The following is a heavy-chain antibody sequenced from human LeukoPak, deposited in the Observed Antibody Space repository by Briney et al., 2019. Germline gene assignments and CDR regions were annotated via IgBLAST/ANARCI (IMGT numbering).Heavy chain of an antibody. CDR1: GFTFSSYW. Sequence: GGSLRLSCAASGFTFSSYWMHWVRQAPGKGLVWVSRINSDGSSTSYADSVKGRFTVSRGTSKKTMCLQVNRLTAEDAVVSHCAKDRLVPIGNFYMDVWGKGTTVTVSS. J-gene: IGHJ6*03. CDR3: AKDRLVPIGNFYMDV. V-gene: IGHV3-74*01. CDR2: INSDGSST.